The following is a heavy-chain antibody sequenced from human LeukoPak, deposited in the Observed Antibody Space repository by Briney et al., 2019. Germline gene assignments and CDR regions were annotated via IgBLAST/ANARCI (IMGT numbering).Heavy chain of an antibody. CDR2: MNPNNGNT. J-gene: IGHJ3*02. V-gene: IGHV1-8*01. Sequence: ASVKVSCKASGYTFTSYDINWVRQATGQGLEWMGWMNPNNGNTGYAQKFQGRVTMTRNTSISTAYMELSSLRSEDTAVYYCARGQGGIAAAGTSHGFDIWGQGTMVTVSS. D-gene: IGHD6-13*01. CDR3: ARGQGGIAAAGTSHGFDI. CDR1: GYTFTSYD.